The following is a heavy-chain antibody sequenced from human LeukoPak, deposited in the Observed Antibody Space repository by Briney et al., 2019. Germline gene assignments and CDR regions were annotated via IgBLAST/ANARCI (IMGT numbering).Heavy chain of an antibody. V-gene: IGHV4-30-4*08. CDR1: GGSISSGDYY. CDR3: ARGATTYYFDY. D-gene: IGHD5-12*01. J-gene: IGHJ4*01. Sequence: SETLSLTCTVSGGSISSGDYYWSWMRQPPGMGREWIGYIYYSGSTYYNPSLKSRVTISVDTSKNQFSLKLSSVTAADTAVHYCARGATTYYFDYWGHGTLVTVSS. CDR2: IYYSGST.